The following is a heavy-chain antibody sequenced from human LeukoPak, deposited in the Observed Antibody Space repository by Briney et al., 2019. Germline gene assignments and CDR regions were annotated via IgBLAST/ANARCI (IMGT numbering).Heavy chain of an antibody. CDR1: GASISSSSYN. CDR3: ARQVRARATVDY. CDR2: IFYSGST. V-gene: IGHV4-39*01. J-gene: IGHJ4*02. Sequence: SETLSLTCSVSGASISSSSYNWGWVRQPPGKGLEWIGSIFYSGSTYHNPSLKSRVTISVDTSKNQFSLKVSSVTAADTAVYYCARQVRARATVDYWGQGTLVTVSS.